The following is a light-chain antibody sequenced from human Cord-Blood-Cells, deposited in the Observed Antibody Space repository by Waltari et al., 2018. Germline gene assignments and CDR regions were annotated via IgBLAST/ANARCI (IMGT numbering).Light chain of an antibody. J-gene: IGLJ3*02. Sequence: QSVLTQPPSASGTPGQRVTISCSGSRSNIGSNYVYWYQQLPGTAPKLLCYSKNRRPSGVPDRFSGSKSGTSASLAISGLRSEDEADYYCAAWDDSLSGRVFGGGTKLTVL. V-gene: IGLV1-47*02. CDR3: AAWDDSLSGRV. CDR2: SKN. CDR1: RSNIGSNY.